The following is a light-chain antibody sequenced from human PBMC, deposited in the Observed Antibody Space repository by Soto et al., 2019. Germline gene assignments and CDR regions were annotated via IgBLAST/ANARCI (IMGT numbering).Light chain of an antibody. Sequence: IQMTQSPSSLSTSVGDRVTITCRSNQSIVNYLNWYQHKPGRAPKLLISGASTLQNAVPSRFSGSGSGTDFVLTINTLQAEDFATYYWQQSFSTPPSVGQGTKLEIK. J-gene: IGKJ2*01. V-gene: IGKV1-39*01. CDR1: QSIVNY. CDR2: GAS. CDR3: QQSFSTPPS.